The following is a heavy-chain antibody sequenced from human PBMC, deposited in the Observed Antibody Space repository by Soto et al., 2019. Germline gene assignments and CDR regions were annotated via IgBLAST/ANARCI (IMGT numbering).Heavy chain of an antibody. CDR3: ARGNGWITFDY. CDR1: GGAFSSTNYY. D-gene: IGHD5-12*01. CDR2: IYYSGST. Sequence: SETLSLTCTVSGGAFSSTNYYWGWIRQPPGKGLEWIGYIYYSGSTNYNPSLKSRVTISVDTSKNQFSLKLSSVTAADTAVYYCARGNGWITFDYWGQGTLVTVSS. J-gene: IGHJ4*02. V-gene: IGHV4-61*01.